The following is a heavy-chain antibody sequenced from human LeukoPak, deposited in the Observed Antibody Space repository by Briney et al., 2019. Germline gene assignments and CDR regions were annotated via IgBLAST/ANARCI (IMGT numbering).Heavy chain of an antibody. CDR3: ARSNQADDY. CDR1: GFTFSDYW. CDR2: INTGGSST. V-gene: IGHV3-74*01. Sequence: GGSLRLSCAASGFTFSDYWMHWVRQVPGKGLWWVSRINTGGSSTTYADSVKGRFTISRDNAKNTLYLQMNGLRAEDTAVYYCARSNQADDYWGQGTLVTVSS. D-gene: IGHD4-11*01. J-gene: IGHJ4*02.